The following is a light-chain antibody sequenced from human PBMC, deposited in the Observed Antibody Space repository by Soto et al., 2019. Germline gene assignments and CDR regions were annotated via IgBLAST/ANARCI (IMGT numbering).Light chain of an antibody. V-gene: IGKV1-12*01. CDR3: QQANRCPLT. J-gene: IGKJ4*01. Sequence: DIQMTQSPSSVSASVGDRVSITCRASQGISNWLAWYQQKPGRAPKLLIYTGSSLQSGVPSRFSGTGSGPDFTLTISGLQPEDVATYYCQQANRCPLTFGGGTKVEIK. CDR1: QGISNW. CDR2: TGS.